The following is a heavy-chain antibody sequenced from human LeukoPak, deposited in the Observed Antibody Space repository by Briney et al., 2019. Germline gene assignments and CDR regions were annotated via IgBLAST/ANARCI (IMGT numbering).Heavy chain of an antibody. CDR3: AKSPLTIFGVVSYYFDY. CDR1: GFTFSSYA. D-gene: IGHD3-3*01. CDR2: ISGSGGST. J-gene: IGHJ4*02. V-gene: IGHV3-23*01. Sequence: GGSLRLSCAASGFTFSSYAMSWVRQAPGKGLEWVSAISGSGGSTYYADSVKGRFTISRDNSKNTLYLQMNSLRAEDTAVYYCAKSPLTIFGVVSYYFDYWGQGTLVAVSS.